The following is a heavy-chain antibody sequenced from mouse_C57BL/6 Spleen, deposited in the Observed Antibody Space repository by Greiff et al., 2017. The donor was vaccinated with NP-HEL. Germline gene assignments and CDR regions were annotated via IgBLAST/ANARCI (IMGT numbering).Heavy chain of an antibody. CDR1: GYSITSGYY. Sequence: EVKLQESGPGLVKPSQSLSLTCSVTGYSITSGYYWHWIRQFPGNTLEWLGYISYDGSNNYNPSLKNRISITRDPSKNQFFLKLNSLTTDDTSTYYGARDDCYRFAYWGQGTLVTVSA. J-gene: IGHJ3*01. CDR2: ISYDGSN. V-gene: IGHV3-6*01. D-gene: IGHD2-3*01. CDR3: ARDDCYRFAY.